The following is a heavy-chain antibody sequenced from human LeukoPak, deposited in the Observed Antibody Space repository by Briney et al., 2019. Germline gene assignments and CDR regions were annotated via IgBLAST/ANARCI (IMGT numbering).Heavy chain of an antibody. V-gene: IGHV3-21*01. Sequence: GGSLRLSRAASGFTFSSYSMNWVRQAPGKGLEWVSSISSSSSYIYYADSVKGRFTISRDNAKNSLYLQMNSLRAEDTAVYYCASYDFWSGFGQDNWGQGTLVTVSS. CDR1: GFTFSSYS. CDR2: ISSSSSYI. CDR3: ASYDFWSGFGQDN. J-gene: IGHJ4*02. D-gene: IGHD3-3*01.